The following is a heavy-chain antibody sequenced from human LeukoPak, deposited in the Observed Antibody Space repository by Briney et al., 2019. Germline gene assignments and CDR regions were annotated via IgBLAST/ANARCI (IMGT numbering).Heavy chain of an antibody. V-gene: IGHV3-23*01. CDR3: AKDGGARDFDY. Sequence: GGSLRLSCAASGFTFSIYAMSWVRQAPGKGLEWASTISGSGGSTFYAHSVKGRFPISRDNSKNQLSLQMNSLRAEDTAVYYCAKDGGARDFDYWGRGTLVTVSS. CDR2: ISGSGGST. CDR1: GFTFSIYA. J-gene: IGHJ4*02. D-gene: IGHD4-23*01.